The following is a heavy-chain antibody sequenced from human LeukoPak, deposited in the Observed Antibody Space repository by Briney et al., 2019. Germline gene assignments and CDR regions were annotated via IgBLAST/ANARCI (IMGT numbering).Heavy chain of an antibody. CDR3: AREYEMANFDY. V-gene: IGHV1-69*06. Sequence: SSVKVSCKASGGTFSSYAISWVRQAPGPGLEWMGGIIPIFGTANYAQKFQGRVTITADKSTSTAYMELSSLRSEDTAVYYCAREYEMANFDYWGQGTLVTVSS. D-gene: IGHD5-24*01. J-gene: IGHJ4*02. CDR1: GGTFSSYA. CDR2: IIPIFGTA.